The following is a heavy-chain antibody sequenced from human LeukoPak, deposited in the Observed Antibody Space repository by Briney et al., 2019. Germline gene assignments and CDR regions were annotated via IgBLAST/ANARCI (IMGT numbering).Heavy chain of an antibody. J-gene: IGHJ4*02. D-gene: IGHD3-22*01. V-gene: IGHV3-64D*08. CDR1: GFTFSNYA. CDR3: VKGGIAVVIPFDF. CDR2: ISTNGGST. Sequence: GESLRLSCSASGFTFSNYAMHWVRQAPGKGLEYVSGISTNGGSTYYADSVKGRFTVSRDNSKNTLYLQMSSLRSGDTAVYCCVKGGIAVVIPFDFWGQGTLVTVSS.